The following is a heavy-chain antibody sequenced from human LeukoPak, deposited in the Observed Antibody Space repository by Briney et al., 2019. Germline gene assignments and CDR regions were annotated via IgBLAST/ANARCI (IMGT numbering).Heavy chain of an antibody. CDR2: IYYSGST. J-gene: IGHJ4*02. Sequence: PSETLSLTCTVSGDSISISSYYWAWIRQPPGKGLEWIGSIYYSGSTYYNPSLKSRITVSVDTSKNQFSLKLSSVTAADTAVYYCASRQVATITQIDYWGQGTLVTVSS. CDR3: ASRQVATITQIDY. V-gene: IGHV4-39*01. CDR1: GDSISISSYY. D-gene: IGHD5-12*01.